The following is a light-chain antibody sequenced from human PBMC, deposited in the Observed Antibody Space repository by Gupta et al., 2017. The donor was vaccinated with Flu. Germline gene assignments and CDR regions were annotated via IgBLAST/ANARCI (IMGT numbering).Light chain of an antibody. CDR2: EVS. J-gene: IGLJ3*02. CDR3: SSYTNDDTWV. Sequence: SVRISCTGTSNDVGSDYRVCWDQHAPDTANKLIICEVSSRTAGVTDRLSESKAGNTASLTISGRPPEDEADYYCSSYTNDDTWVFGGGTKLTVL. V-gene: IGLV2-18*02. CDR1: SNDVGSDYR.